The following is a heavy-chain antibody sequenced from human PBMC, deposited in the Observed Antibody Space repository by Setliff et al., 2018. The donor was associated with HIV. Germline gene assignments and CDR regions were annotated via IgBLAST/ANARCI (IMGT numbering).Heavy chain of an antibody. CDR1: GGSISSSNYY. D-gene: IGHD6-19*01. CDR3: ARHRGVRYNSGWYGSGYFDYNSYYMDV. Sequence: SETLSLTCTVSGGSISSSNYYWGWIRQPPGKGLEWIGSIYSSGNTYYNPSLQSRLTISRDTSRNQFSLKLSSVTAADTAVYYCARHRGVRYNSGWYGSGYFDYNSYYMDVWGRGTTVTVSS. CDR2: IYSSGNT. V-gene: IGHV4-39*01. J-gene: IGHJ6*03.